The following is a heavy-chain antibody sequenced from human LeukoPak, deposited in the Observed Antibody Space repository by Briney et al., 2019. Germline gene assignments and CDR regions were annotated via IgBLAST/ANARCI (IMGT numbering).Heavy chain of an antibody. Sequence: PGGSLRLSCAASGFTFSSYWMSGVRQAPGKGLEWVANIKQDGSEKYYVDSVKGRFTISRDNAKNSLYLQMNSLRAEDTAVYYCARDQGSSSWHRVPIWGQGTLVTVSS. V-gene: IGHV3-7*01. J-gene: IGHJ4*02. CDR2: IKQDGSEK. D-gene: IGHD6-13*01. CDR1: GFTFSSYW. CDR3: ARDQGSSSWHRVPI.